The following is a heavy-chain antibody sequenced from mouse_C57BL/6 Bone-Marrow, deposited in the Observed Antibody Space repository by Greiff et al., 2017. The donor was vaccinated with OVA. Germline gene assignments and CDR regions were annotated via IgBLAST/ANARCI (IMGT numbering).Heavy chain of an antibody. J-gene: IGHJ4*01. CDR2: IDPNSGGT. CDR3: AKWLSLLWLRRYAMDY. V-gene: IGHV1-72*01. Sequence: QVQLQQPGAELVKPGASVKLSCKASGYTFTSYWMHWVQQRPGRGLEWIGRIDPNSGGTKYNEKFKSKATLTADKPSSTAYMQISSLTSEDSAVYYCAKWLSLLWLRRYAMDYWGQGTSVTVSS. D-gene: IGHD2-2*01. CDR1: GYTFTSYW.